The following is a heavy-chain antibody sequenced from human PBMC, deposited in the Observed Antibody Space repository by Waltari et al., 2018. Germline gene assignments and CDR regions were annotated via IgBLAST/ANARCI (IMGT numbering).Heavy chain of an antibody. J-gene: IGHJ3*02. V-gene: IGHV1-69*05. CDR1: FSSYA. D-gene: IGHD1-26*01. CDR3: ARFHSGSYYSAFDI. CDR2: IIPIFGTA. Sequence: FSSYAISWVRQAPGQGLEWMGGIIPIFGTANYAQKFQGRVTITTDESTSTAYMELSSLRSEDTAVYYCARFHSGSYYSAFDIWGQGTMVTVSS.